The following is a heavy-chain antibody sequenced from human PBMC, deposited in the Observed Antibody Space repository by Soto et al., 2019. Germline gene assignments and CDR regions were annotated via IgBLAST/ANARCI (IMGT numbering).Heavy chain of an antibody. V-gene: IGHV4-4*07. CDR3: ARDLSSVLRINWFDP. Sequence: PSETLSLTCTVSGGSISSYYWGWIRQPAGKGLEWIGRIYTSGSTNYNPSLKSRVTMSVDTSKNQFSLKLSSVTAADTAVYYCARDLSSVLRINWFDPWGQGTLVTVSS. D-gene: IGHD6-19*01. CDR1: GGSISSYY. J-gene: IGHJ5*02. CDR2: IYTSGST.